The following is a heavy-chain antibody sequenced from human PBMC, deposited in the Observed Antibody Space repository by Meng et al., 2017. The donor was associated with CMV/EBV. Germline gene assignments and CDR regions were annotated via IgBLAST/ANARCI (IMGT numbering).Heavy chain of an antibody. CDR1: GYTFTDYD. CDR3: AGDLTGSTRGGRFDS. D-gene: IGHD1-7*01. V-gene: IGHV1-8*03. Sequence: ASAKVSCKASGYTFTDYDVNWVRQAAGQGLEWMGWMNPYSGNTGYAQKFQGRVTVTRNTSISTAYMELSSLRSEDTAVYYCAGDLTGSTRGGRFDSWGQGTLVTVSS. J-gene: IGHJ5*01. CDR2: MNPYSGNT.